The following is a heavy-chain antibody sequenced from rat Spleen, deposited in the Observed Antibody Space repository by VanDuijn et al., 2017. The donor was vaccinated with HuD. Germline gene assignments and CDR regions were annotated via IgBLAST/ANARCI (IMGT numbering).Heavy chain of an antibody. CDR2: ISYDGSST. Sequence: EVQLVESGGGLVQPGRSMKLSCAASGFTFSNYDMAWVRQAPTKGLEWVASISYDGSSTYYRDSVKGRFTISRDNAKSTLYLQMDSLRSEDTATYYCTNYFDYWGQGVMVTVSS. J-gene: IGHJ2*01. CDR1: GFTFSNYD. CDR3: TNYFDY. V-gene: IGHV5-20*01.